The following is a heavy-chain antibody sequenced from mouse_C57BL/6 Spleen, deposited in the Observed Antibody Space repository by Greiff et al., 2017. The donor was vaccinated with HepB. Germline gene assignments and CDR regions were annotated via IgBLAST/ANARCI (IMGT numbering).Heavy chain of an antibody. CDR1: GYTFTSYW. Sequence: VQLQQPGAELVRPGSSVKLSCKASGYTFTSYWMHWVKQRPIQGLEWIGNIDPSDSETHYNQKFKDKATLTVDKSSSTAYMQLSSLTSEDSAVYYFARLLRYYAMDYWGQGTSVTVSS. V-gene: IGHV1-52*01. D-gene: IGHD1-1*01. J-gene: IGHJ4*01. CDR3: ARLLRYYAMDY. CDR2: IDPSDSET.